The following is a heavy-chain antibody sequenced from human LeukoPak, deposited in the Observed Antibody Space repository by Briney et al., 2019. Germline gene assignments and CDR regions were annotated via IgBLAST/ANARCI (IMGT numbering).Heavy chain of an antibody. CDR1: GFTFSSYG. CDR2: IWYDGSNK. D-gene: IGHD3-22*01. Sequence: GGSLRLSCAASGFTFSSYGMHWVRQAPGKGLEWVAVIWYDGSNKYYADSVKGRFTISRDNSKNTLYLQMNSLRAEDTAVYYCATETYYYDSSGSHWGQGTLVTVSS. CDR3: ATETYYYDSSGSH. J-gene: IGHJ4*02. V-gene: IGHV3-33*01.